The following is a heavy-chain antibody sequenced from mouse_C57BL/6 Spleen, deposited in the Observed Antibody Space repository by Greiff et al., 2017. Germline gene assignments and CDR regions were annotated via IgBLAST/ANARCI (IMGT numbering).Heavy chain of an antibody. D-gene: IGHD1-1*01. Sequence: QVQLQQSGAELVKPGASVKLSCKASGYTFTSYWLHWVKQRPGRGLEWIGRIDPNSGGTKYNEKFKSKATLTVDKPSSTAYMQLSSLTSEDSAGYYCARGFTTVVEDYAMDYWGQGTSVTVSS. V-gene: IGHV1-72*01. J-gene: IGHJ4*01. CDR2: IDPNSGGT. CDR3: ARGFTTVVEDYAMDY. CDR1: GYTFTSYW.